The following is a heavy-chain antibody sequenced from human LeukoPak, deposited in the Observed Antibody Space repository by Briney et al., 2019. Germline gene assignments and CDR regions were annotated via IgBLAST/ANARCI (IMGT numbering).Heavy chain of an antibody. J-gene: IGHJ1*01. Sequence: GGSLRLSCVGSGFTFSNYAMMWVRQTQGKRLEWVSAIRGSGTSTFYADSVKGRFTIFRDNFKNTVYLQMNNLRADDSAVYYCARDPNGDYIGAFDFQRWGLGTQVTVSS. V-gene: IGHV3-23*01. CDR1: GFTFSNYA. CDR2: IRGSGTST. CDR3: ARDPNGDYIGAFDFQR. D-gene: IGHD4-17*01.